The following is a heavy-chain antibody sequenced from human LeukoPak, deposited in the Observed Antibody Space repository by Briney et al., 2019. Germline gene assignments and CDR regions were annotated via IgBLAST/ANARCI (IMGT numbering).Heavy chain of an antibody. CDR3: ARGRLGSGSYYS. CDR1: GGSFSGYY. D-gene: IGHD1-26*01. J-gene: IGHJ4*02. Sequence: SETLSLTCAVYGGSFSGYYWSWIRQPPGKGLEWIGEINHSGSTNYNPSLKSRVTISVDTSKNQFSLKLSSVTAADTAVYYCARGRLGSGSYYSWGQGTLVTVSS. CDR2: INHSGST. V-gene: IGHV4-34*01.